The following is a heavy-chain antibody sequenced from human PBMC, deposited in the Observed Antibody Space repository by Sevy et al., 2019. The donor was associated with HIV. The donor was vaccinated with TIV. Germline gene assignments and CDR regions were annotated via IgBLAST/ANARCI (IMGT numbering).Heavy chain of an antibody. CDR3: ATTRDYYDSSGYPFDD. V-gene: IGHV1-24*01. Sequence: ASVKVPCKVSGYSLTKLAIHWVRQAPGKGPEWLGTFDPEDGDPEDGETIYAQKFQDRVIMTEDTSTDTAFMELSSLTSEDTAVYYCATTRDYYDSSGYPFDDWGQGTLVTVSS. CDR1: GYSLTKLA. J-gene: IGHJ4*02. D-gene: IGHD3-22*01. CDR2: FDPEDGDPEDGET.